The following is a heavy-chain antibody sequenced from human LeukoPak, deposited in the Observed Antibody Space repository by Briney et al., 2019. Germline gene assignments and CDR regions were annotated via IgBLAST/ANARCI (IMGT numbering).Heavy chain of an antibody. CDR1: GLTVSSNY. Sequence: GGSLRLSCAASGLTVSSNYMSWVRQAPGKGLEWVAVIYSGDSTYYADSVKGRFSISRDTSKNTLYLQMNSLRAEDTAVYYCARDGFGVVNGDAFDIWGQGTMVTVSS. J-gene: IGHJ3*02. CDR3: ARDGFGVVNGDAFDI. CDR2: IYSGDST. D-gene: IGHD3-3*01. V-gene: IGHV3-66*01.